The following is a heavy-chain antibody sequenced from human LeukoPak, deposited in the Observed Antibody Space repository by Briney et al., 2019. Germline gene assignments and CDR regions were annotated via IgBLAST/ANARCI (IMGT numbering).Heavy chain of an antibody. Sequence: GGSLRLSFSASGFTFSSYWMPWVRQAPGKGLVWVSRINSDGSSTSYADSVKGRFTISRDNAKNTLYLQMDSLRAEDTAVYYCARDRILTGYGNDAFDIWGQGTMVTVSS. V-gene: IGHV3-74*01. D-gene: IGHD3-9*01. CDR1: GFTFSSYW. CDR3: ARDRILTGYGNDAFDI. CDR2: INSDGSST. J-gene: IGHJ3*02.